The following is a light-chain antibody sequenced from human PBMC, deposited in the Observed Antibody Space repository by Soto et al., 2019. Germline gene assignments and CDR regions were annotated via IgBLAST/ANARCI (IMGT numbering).Light chain of an antibody. CDR1: QSVSSSY. CDR2: GAS. Sequence: EILLTQSPGTLSLSPGERATLSCRASQSVSSSYLSWYQLKPGHAPRLLIYGASSRATGIPDRFSGSGSGTDFTLTISRLEPEDFAVYYCQQYGYSFRAFGQGTKVEL. V-gene: IGKV3-20*01. J-gene: IGKJ1*01. CDR3: QQYGYSFRA.